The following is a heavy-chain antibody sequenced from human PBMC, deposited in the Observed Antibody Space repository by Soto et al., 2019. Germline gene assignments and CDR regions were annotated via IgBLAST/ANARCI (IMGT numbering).Heavy chain of an antibody. CDR1: GGSISSYY. V-gene: IGHV4-59*01. D-gene: IGHD6-6*01. J-gene: IGHJ4*02. Sequence: KPSETLSLTCTVSGGSISSYYWSWIRQPPGKGLEWIGYIYYSGSTNYNPSLKSRVTISVDTSKNQFSLKLSSVTAADTAVYYCAREHSSSYYFDYWGQGTLVTVSS. CDR3: AREHSSSYYFDY. CDR2: IYYSGST.